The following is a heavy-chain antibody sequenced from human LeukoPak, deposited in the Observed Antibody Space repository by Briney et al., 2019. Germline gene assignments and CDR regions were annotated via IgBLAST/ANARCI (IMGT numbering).Heavy chain of an antibody. J-gene: IGHJ4*02. V-gene: IGHV4-61*02. Sequence: SQTLSLTSTVSSRSLSSGIYYSSRIRQPSGKRLERIGRIYTTGSTNYNPSLKSRVTISVDTSKNQFSLKLSSVTAADTAVYYCARDNWLRLGLDYWGQGTLVTVSS. CDR1: SRSLSSGIYY. D-gene: IGHD5-12*01. CDR3: ARDNWLRLGLDY. CDR2: IYTTGST.